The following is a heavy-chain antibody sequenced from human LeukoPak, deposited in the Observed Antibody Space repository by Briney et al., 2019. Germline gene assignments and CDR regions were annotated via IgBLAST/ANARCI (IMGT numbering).Heavy chain of an antibody. CDR2: ISSSGSTI. J-gene: IGHJ4*02. CDR1: GFTFSDYY. V-gene: IGHV3-11*04. D-gene: IGHD3-10*01. Sequence: GGSLRLSCAASGFTFSDYYMSWIRQAPGKGLEWISYISSSGSTIYYADSVKGRFTISRDNAKNSLYLQMNSLRAEDTAVYYCAIGAVRGVIMPFFDYWGQGTLVTVSS. CDR3: AIGAVRGVIMPFFDY.